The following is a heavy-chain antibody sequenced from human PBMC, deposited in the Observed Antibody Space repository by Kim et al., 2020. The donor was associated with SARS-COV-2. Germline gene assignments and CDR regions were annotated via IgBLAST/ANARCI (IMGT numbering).Heavy chain of an antibody. D-gene: IGHD6-19*01. J-gene: IGHJ6*02. CDR1: GFTFSSYG. CDR2: ISYDGSNK. CDR3: AKGAQQWLGYYYYGMDV. V-gene: IGHV3-30*18. Sequence: GGSLRLSCAASGFTFSSYGMHWVRQAPGKGLEWVAVISYDGSNKYYADSVKGRFTISRDNSKNTLYLQMNSLRAEDTAVYYCAKGAQQWLGYYYYGMDVWGQGTTVTVSS.